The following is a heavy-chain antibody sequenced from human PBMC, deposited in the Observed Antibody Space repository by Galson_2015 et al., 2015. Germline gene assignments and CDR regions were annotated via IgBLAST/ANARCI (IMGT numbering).Heavy chain of an antibody. V-gene: IGHV4-34*01. D-gene: IGHD3-22*01. Sequence: SETLSLTCAVYGGSFSGHYWSWIRQPPGKGLEWIGEINHSGSTDYNPSLKSRVTISVDTSKNQFSLKLSSVTAADTAVYYCAREHSYYDSSGYYGGYFQHWGQGTLVTVSS. CDR3: AREHSYYDSSGYYGGYFQH. CDR2: INHSGST. CDR1: GGSFSGHY. J-gene: IGHJ1*01.